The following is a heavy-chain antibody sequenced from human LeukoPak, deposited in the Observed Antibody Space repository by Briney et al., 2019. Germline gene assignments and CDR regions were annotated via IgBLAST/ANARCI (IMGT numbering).Heavy chain of an antibody. V-gene: IGHV4-34*01. CDR1: GGSFSGYY. D-gene: IGHD3-22*01. CDR3: ARGTVVTLDY. J-gene: IGHJ4*02. Sequence: SETLSLTCAVYGGSFSGYYWSWIRQPPGKGLEWIGEINHSGSTNYNPSLKSRVTISVDTSKNQFSLKLSSVTAADTAVYYCARGTVVTLDYWGQGTLVTVSS. CDR2: INHSGST.